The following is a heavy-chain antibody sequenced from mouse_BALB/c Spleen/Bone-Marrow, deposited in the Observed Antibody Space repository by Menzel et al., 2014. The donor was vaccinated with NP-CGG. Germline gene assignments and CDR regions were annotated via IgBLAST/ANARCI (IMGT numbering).Heavy chain of an antibody. J-gene: IGHJ4*01. V-gene: IGHV1-54*01. D-gene: IGHD1-2*01. CDR1: GYAFTNYL. CDR3: ARAISAATPMGY. Sequence: QVQLKESGAELVRPGTSVKVSCKASGYAFTNYLIEWVKQRPGQGLEWIGVINPGSGGTNYNEKFKGKATLTADKSSSIGYMQLSSLTSVDSTVYYCARAISAATPMGYWGQGTSVTVSS. CDR2: INPGSGGT.